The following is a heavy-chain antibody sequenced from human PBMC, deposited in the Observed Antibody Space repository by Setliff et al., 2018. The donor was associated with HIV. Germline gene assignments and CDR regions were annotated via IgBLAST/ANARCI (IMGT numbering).Heavy chain of an antibody. J-gene: IGHJ4*02. V-gene: IGHV3-23*01. CDR1: GFTFSTYA. D-gene: IGHD2-2*01. CDR2: ISATAGDT. CDR3: ARDYCSSTTCEDYFDY. Sequence: GGSLRLSCAASGFTFSTYAMSWVRQAPGKGLEWVSAISATAGDTYYADSVKGRFTISRDNSKNTLYLQMNSLRAEDTAVYYCARDYCSSTTCEDYFDYWGQGTLVTVSS.